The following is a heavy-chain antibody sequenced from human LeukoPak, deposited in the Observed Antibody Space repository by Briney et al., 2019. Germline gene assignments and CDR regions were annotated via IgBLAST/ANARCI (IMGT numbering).Heavy chain of an antibody. V-gene: IGHV5-10-1*01. CDR3: ASSGYDYRGPLDY. D-gene: IGHD5-12*01. Sequence: GEFLRISCKGSGYSFTSYWISWVRQMPGKGLGLMGRIDPSDCYNNYSPSFHGHVTISDDKSISTAYLQWRSLKASDPAMYCCASSGYDYRGPLDYWGQGTLVTVSS. CDR1: GYSFTSYW. CDR2: IDPSDCYN. J-gene: IGHJ4*02.